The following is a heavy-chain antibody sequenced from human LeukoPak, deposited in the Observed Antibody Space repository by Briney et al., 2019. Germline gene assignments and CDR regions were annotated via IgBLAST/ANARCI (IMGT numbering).Heavy chain of an antibody. V-gene: IGHV3-30*03. CDR2: IPYDGSNK. D-gene: IGHD3-10*01. J-gene: IGHJ3*02. CDR1: GFTFSTYG. Sequence: GGSLRLSCEASGFTFSTYGMHWVRQAPGKGLEWITLIPYDGSNKYCADSVKGRFTISRDNSKNTLFLQMNSLRAEDTAVYYCARDKLTGNAFDIWGQGTMVTVSS. CDR3: ARDKLTGNAFDI.